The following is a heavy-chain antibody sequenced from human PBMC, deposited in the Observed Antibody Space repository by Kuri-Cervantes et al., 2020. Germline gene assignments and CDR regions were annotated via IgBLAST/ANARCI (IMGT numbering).Heavy chain of an antibody. CDR3: ARVRPYGDHFDY. D-gene: IGHD3-10*01. V-gene: IGHV4-34*01. J-gene: IGHJ4*02. CDR2: INHSGSA. CDR1: GGSFSDYY. Sequence: SETLSLTCAVYGGSFSDYYWNWIRQPPGKGLKWIGEINHSGSANYNPSLKSRVTISVDTSKTQFSLKLSSVTAADTAVYYCARVRPYGDHFDYWGQGTLVTASS.